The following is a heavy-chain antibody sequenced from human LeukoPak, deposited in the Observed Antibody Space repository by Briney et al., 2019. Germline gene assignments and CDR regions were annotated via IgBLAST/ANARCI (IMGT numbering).Heavy chain of an antibody. V-gene: IGHV3-7*01. Sequence: GGSLRLSCTASGLTFKNYWMTWVRQAPGKGLEWVANIKQDDSDILYADSVKGRFTISRDNAKNSLYLQMNSLRVEDMAVYYCALAGGEKVTWNVGSWFDPWGQGILVTVSS. D-gene: IGHD1-1*01. CDR3: ALAGGEKVTWNVGSWFDP. J-gene: IGHJ5*02. CDR1: GLTFKNYW. CDR2: IKQDDSDI.